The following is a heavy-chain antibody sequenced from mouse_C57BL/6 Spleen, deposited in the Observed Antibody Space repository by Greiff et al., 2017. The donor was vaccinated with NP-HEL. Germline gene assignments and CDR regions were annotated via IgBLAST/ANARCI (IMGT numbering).Heavy chain of an antibody. V-gene: IGHV1-26*01. CDR3: ARTLLIRGVDFLYYYAMDY. D-gene: IGHD1-1*01. Sequence: EVQLQQSGPELVKPGASVKISCKASGYTFTDYYMNWVKQSHGKSLEWIGDINPNNGGTSYNQKFKGKATLTVDKSSSTAYMELRSLTSEDSAVYYCARTLLIRGVDFLYYYAMDYWGQGTSVTVSS. J-gene: IGHJ4*01. CDR2: INPNNGGT. CDR1: GYTFTDYY.